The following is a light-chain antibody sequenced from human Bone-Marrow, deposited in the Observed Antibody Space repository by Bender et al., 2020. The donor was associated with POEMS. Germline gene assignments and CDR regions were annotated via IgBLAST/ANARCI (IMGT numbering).Light chain of an antibody. CDR2: DVT. Sequence: QSALTQPASVSGSPGQSITISCTGTSSDVGNYNYVSWYQQHPGKAPKLMISDVTNRPSGISNRFSGSKSGNTASLTISGLQAEDEGDYYCSSYTSSSTRVFGTGTKVTVL. CDR3: SSYTSSSTRV. J-gene: IGLJ1*01. V-gene: IGLV2-14*01. CDR1: SSDVGNYNY.